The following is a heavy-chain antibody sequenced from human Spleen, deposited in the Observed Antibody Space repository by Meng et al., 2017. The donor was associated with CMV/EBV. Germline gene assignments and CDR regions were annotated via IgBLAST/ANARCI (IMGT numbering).Heavy chain of an antibody. CDR3: ARRSSVATPFDY. CDR1: GGSFSGYY. D-gene: IGHD5-12*01. J-gene: IGHJ4*02. V-gene: IGHV4-59*01. Sequence: GSLRLSCAVYGGSFSGYYWSWIRQPPGKGLEWIGYIYYSGSTNYNPSLKSRVTISVDTSKNQFSLKLSSVTAADTAVYYCARRSSVATPFDYWGQGTLVTVSS. CDR2: IYYSGST.